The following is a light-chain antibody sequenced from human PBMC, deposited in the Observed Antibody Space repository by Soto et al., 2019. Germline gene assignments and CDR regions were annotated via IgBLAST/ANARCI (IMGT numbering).Light chain of an antibody. J-gene: IGKJ1*01. CDR2: GAS. CDR3: QKYGSSPRT. CDR1: QSVSSSY. V-gene: IGKV3-20*01. Sequence: EIMLTQSPGTLSLSPGERATLSCRASQSVSSSYLAWYQQKPGQAPRLLIYGASSRATGIPDRFSGSGSGTDFTLTISRLEPADFAVYYCQKYGSSPRTFGQGPKVDIK.